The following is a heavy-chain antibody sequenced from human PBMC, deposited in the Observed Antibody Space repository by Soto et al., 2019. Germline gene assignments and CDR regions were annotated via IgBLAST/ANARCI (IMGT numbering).Heavy chain of an antibody. CDR2: ISSSGSTI. CDR1: GFTFSDYY. Sequence: GGSLRLSCAASGFTFSDYYMSWIRQAPGKGLERVSYISSSGSTIYYADSVKGRFTISRDNAKNSLYLQMNSMRAEDTAVYYCARRRDFWSGYYQADGACDIWGRGTMVTVSS. V-gene: IGHV3-11*04. CDR3: ARRRDFWSGYYQADGACDI. J-gene: IGHJ3*02. D-gene: IGHD3-3*01.